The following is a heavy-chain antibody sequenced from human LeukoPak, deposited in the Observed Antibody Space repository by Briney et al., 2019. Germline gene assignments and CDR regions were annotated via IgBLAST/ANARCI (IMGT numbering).Heavy chain of an antibody. CDR3: ARNRGIDYFDY. CDR2: IYYSGST. V-gene: IGHV4-59*01. J-gene: IGHJ4*02. CDR1: GGSISSYY. Sequence: SETLSLTCTVSGGSISSYYWSWIRQPPGKGLEWIGYIYYSGSTNYNPSLKSRVTISVDTSKNQFSLKLSSVTAADTAVYYCARNRGIDYFDYWGQETLVTVSS. D-gene: IGHD2/OR15-2a*01.